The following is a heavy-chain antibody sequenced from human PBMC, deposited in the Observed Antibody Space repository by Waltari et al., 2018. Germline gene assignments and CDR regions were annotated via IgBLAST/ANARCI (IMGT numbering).Heavy chain of an antibody. V-gene: IGHV3-53*02. CDR1: GFTVRSNY. CDR2: IYSGGST. J-gene: IGHJ3*02. D-gene: IGHD5-12*01. CDR3: ASDSMGGYSGYDVLDAFDI. Sequence: EVQLVETGGGLTQPGGSLRLSCAAYGFTVRSNYMSWVRQVPGCGLEWVSVIYSGGSTYYADSVKGRFTISRDNSKNTLYLQMNSLRAEDTAVYYCASDSMGGYSGYDVLDAFDIWGQGTMVTVSS.